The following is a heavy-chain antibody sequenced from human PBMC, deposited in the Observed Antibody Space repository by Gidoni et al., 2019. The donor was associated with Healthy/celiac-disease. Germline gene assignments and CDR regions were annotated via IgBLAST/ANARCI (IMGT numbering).Heavy chain of an antibody. V-gene: IGHV3-15*01. CDR1: GFTFSNAW. CDR3: TTDLRGDYGMDV. J-gene: IGHJ6*02. Sequence: EVQLVESGGGLVKPGGSLSLSCAASGFTFSNAWMSWGRQAPGKGLGWGGRSKSKTDGGTTDYAAPVKGRFTFSRDDSKNTLYLQMNSLKTEDTAVYYCTTDLRGDYGMDVWGQGTTVTVSS. CDR2: SKSKTDGGTT.